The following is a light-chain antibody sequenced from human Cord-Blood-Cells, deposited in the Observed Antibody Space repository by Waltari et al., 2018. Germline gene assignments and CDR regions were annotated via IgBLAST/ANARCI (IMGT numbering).Light chain of an antibody. CDR1: QSVSSSY. Sequence: EIVLTQSPGTLSLSPGERATLSCRASQSVSSSYLAWYQQKPGQAPRRLIYGASSRATGIPDRFSGSGSGTDFTLTISRLEPEEFAVYYCQQYGSSPPWTFGQGTKVEIK. J-gene: IGKJ1*01. CDR2: GAS. V-gene: IGKV3-20*01. CDR3: QQYGSSPPWT.